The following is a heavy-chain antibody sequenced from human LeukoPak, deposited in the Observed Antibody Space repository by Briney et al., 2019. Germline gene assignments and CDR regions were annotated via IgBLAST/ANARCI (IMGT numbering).Heavy chain of an antibody. CDR3: ARVAYCGGDCYSEPIDY. J-gene: IGHJ4*02. Sequence: PSETLSLTCTVSGGSISSSSYYWGWIRQPPGKGLEWIGSIYYSGSTYYNPSLKSRVTISVDTSKNQFSLKLSSVTAADTAVYYCARVAYCGGDCYSEPIDYWGQGTLVTVSS. CDR1: GGSISSSSYY. D-gene: IGHD2-21*02. V-gene: IGHV4-39*01. CDR2: IYYSGST.